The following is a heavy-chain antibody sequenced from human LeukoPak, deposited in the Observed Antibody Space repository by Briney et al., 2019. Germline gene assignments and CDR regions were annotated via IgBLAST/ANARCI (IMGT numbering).Heavy chain of an antibody. D-gene: IGHD1-26*01. Sequence: GASVKVSCKASGYTFTGYYIHWVRQAPGQGLEWMGWINPYSGDTAYAQKFQGRVTMTRDTSINTAYMELNRLKFDDTAVYYCARDGYSGSYYRLYYFFMDVWGKGTTVTVSS. CDR2: INPYSGDT. CDR3: ARDGYSGSYYRLYYFFMDV. V-gene: IGHV1-2*02. CDR1: GYTFTGYY. J-gene: IGHJ6*03.